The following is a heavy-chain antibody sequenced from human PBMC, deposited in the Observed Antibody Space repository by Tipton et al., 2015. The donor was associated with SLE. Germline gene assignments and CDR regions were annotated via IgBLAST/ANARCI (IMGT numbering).Heavy chain of an antibody. CDR2: INWNGGST. CDR3: ARVAVAGSSAFDI. CDR1: GFTFSSYE. V-gene: IGHV3-20*01. Sequence: LRLSCAASGFTFSSYEMNWVRQAPGKGLEWVSGINWNGGSTGYADSVKGRFTISRDNAKNSLYLQMNSLRAEDTALYHCARVAVAGSSAFDIWGQGTMVTVSS. D-gene: IGHD6-19*01. J-gene: IGHJ3*02.